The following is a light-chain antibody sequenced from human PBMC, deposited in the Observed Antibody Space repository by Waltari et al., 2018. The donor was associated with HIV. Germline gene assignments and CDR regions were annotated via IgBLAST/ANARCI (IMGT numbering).Light chain of an antibody. V-gene: IGLV2-23*02. CDR2: EVT. J-gene: IGLJ1*01. CDR1: TSHTETHNF. Sequence: QSALTQPASVSGSPGQSITISCTDDTSHTETHNFVSWYQHHPGRPPQLVIYEVTKRPSGISPRFSGSKSGTTASLTISGLQAEDEADYFCCSYSRGGNFYAFGSGTMSPS. CDR3: CSYSRGGNFYA.